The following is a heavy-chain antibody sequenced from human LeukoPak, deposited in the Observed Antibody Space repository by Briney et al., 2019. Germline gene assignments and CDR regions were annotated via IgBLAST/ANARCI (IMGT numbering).Heavy chain of an antibody. CDR3: ARGTSQPSTPRNTAAAGIRGVQKYYFDY. V-gene: IGHV4-34*01. Sequence: PSETLSLTCAVYGGSFSGYYWSWIRQPPGKGLEWIGEINHSGSTNYNPSLKSRVTISVDTSKNQFSLKLSSVTAADTAVYYCARGTSQPSTPRNTAAAGIRGVQKYYFDYWGQGTLVTVSS. J-gene: IGHJ4*02. CDR2: INHSGST. D-gene: IGHD6-13*01. CDR1: GGSFSGYY.